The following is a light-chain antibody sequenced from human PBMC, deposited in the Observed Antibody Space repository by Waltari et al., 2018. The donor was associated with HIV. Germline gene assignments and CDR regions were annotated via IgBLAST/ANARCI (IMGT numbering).Light chain of an antibody. Sequence: VSITCRASQNIGSTLHWYQQKPGQSPQLVIKYASQSVSGVPSRFSGSGSGTEFTLSINGLETDDAATYYCQQSSSSPPTFGQGTTVDI. CDR3: QQSSSSPPT. CDR1: QNIGST. CDR2: YAS. J-gene: IGKJ1*01. V-gene: IGKV6-21*01.